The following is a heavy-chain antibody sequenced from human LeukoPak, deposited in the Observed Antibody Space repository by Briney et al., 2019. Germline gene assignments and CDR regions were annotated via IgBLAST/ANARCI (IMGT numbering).Heavy chain of an antibody. CDR3: AKDEFAYYYDSSGYLELDY. Sequence: GGSLRLSCAASGFTFSSYAMSWVRQAPGKGLEWVSAMSGSGGSTYYADSVKGRFTISRDNSKNTLYLQMNSLRAEETGVYYTAKDEFAYYYDSSGYLELDYGGQGTLVTV. J-gene: IGHJ4*02. CDR2: MSGSGGST. V-gene: IGHV3-23*01. CDR1: GFTFSSYA. D-gene: IGHD3-22*01.